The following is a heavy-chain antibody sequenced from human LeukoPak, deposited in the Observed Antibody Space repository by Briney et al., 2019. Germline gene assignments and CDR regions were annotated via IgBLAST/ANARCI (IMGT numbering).Heavy chain of an antibody. Sequence: GGSLRLSCAASGFTFSNYAMGWVRQAPGKGLEWVSGISGSGGSTYYADSVKGWLTISRDNSKNTLYLQMDSLRAEDTAVYYCAKVGIRISLIVVVFTTADDWYFDLWGRGTLVTVSS. CDR1: GFTFSNYA. CDR2: ISGSGGST. CDR3: AKVGIRISLIVVVFTTADDWYFDL. V-gene: IGHV3-23*01. D-gene: IGHD3-22*01. J-gene: IGHJ2*01.